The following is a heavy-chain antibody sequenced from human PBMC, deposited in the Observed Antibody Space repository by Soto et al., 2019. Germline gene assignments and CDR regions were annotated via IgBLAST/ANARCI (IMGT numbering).Heavy chain of an antibody. D-gene: IGHD6-19*01. CDR1: GFTFSSYW. V-gene: IGHV3-7*01. J-gene: IGHJ4*02. CDR3: ARGYSSGWYYFDY. Sequence: GGSLRLSCAASGFTFSSYWMSWVRQAPGKGLEWVANIKQDGSEKYYVDSVKGRFTISRDNAKNSLYLQMNSLRAEDTAVYYCARGYSSGWYYFDYWGQGTLVTVSS. CDR2: IKQDGSEK.